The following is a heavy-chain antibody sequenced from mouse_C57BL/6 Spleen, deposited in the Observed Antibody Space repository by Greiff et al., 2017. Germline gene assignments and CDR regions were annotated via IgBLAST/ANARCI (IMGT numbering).Heavy chain of an antibody. CDR2: INPNNGGT. V-gene: IGHV1-26*01. Sequence: EVQLQQSGPELVKPGASVKISCKASGYTFTDYYMNWVKQSHGKSLEWIGDINPNNGGTSYNQKFKGKATLTVDKSSSTAYMELRSLTSEDSAVYYCARSLLYAMDYWGQGPSVTVSS. CDR1: GYTFTDYY. D-gene: IGHD2-1*01. CDR3: ARSLLYAMDY. J-gene: IGHJ4*01.